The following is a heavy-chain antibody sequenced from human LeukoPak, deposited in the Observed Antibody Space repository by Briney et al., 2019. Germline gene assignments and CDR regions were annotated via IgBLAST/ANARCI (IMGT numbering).Heavy chain of an antibody. J-gene: IGHJ6*02. CDR3: ARDPLYYDSSGYPLMDV. Sequence: PGRSLRLSCAASGFTFSSYAMHWVRQAPGKGLEWVAVISYDGSNKYYADSVKGRFTISRDNSKNTLYLQMNSLRAEDTAVYYCARDPLYYDSSGYPLMDVWGQGTTVTVSS. V-gene: IGHV3-30*04. CDR2: ISYDGSNK. CDR1: GFTFSSYA. D-gene: IGHD3-22*01.